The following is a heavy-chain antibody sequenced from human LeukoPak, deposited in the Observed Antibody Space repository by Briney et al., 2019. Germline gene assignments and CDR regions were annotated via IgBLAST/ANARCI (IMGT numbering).Heavy chain of an antibody. CDR3: ASLYNKDGFDI. CDR1: GFTFRSYW. CDR2: IKQDGSEK. J-gene: IGHJ3*02. V-gene: IGHV3-7*01. D-gene: IGHD1-1*01. Sequence: PGGSLRLACEASGFTFRSYWMSWVRQAPGKGLEWVANIKQDGSEKYYLDSVKGRFTISRDNAKNSLFLEMNSLRAEDTAVYYCASLYNKDGFDIWGQGTKVTVSS.